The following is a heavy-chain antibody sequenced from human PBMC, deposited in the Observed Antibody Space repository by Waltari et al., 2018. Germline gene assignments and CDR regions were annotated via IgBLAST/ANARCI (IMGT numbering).Heavy chain of an antibody. CDR2: IWYHGNKK. J-gene: IGHJ3*02. CDR3: AKDYQDGYSKGAHAFDI. CDR1: GFTFSSYG. V-gene: IGHV3-30*18. D-gene: IGHD5-18*01. Sequence: QVQLVESGGGVVQPGRSLRLSCAASGFTFSSYGMHWVRQAPGRGLEWVAGIWYHGNKKYYADSVKGRFTISRDNSKNTLYLQMNSLRPEDTAMYYCAKDYQDGYSKGAHAFDIWGQGTMVTVSS.